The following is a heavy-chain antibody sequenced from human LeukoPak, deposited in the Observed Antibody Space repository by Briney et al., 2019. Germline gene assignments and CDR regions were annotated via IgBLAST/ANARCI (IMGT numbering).Heavy chain of an antibody. J-gene: IGHJ4*02. D-gene: IGHD6-19*01. CDR3: ARNAVADTLSAYYFEY. Sequence: ASVKVSCKASGYTFTSYGISWVRQAPGQGLEWMGWISAYNGNTNYAQKLQGRVTMTTDTSTSTAYMELRSLRSDDTAVYHCARNAVADTLSAYYFEYWGQGTLVTVSS. V-gene: IGHV1-18*01. CDR2: ISAYNGNT. CDR1: GYTFTSYG.